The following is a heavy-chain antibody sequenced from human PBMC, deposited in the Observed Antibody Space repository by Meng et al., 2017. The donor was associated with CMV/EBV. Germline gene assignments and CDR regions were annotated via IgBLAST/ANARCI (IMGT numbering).Heavy chain of an antibody. CDR2: ISAYNGNT. J-gene: IGHJ5*02. Sequence: ASVKVSCKASGYPFTSYDISWVRQAPGQGLEWMGWISAYNGNTNYAQKLQGRVTMTTDTSTSTAYMELRSLRSDDTAVYYCAQTIAAAGTSWFDPWGQGTLVTVSS. D-gene: IGHD6-13*01. CDR1: GYPFTSYD. V-gene: IGHV1-18*01. CDR3: AQTIAAAGTSWFDP.